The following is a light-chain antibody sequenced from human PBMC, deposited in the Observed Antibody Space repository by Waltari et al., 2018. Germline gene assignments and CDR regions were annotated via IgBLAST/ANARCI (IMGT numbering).Light chain of an antibody. Sequence: IVLTQSPGTLSLSPGERATLSCRASQSVSSSYLAWYQQKPGQAPRLLIYGASSRATGIPDRFSGSGSGTDFTLTISRLEPEDFAVYYCQQYGRPGLTFGGGTKVEIK. CDR2: GAS. CDR3: QQYGRPGLT. CDR1: QSVSSSY. J-gene: IGKJ4*01. V-gene: IGKV3-20*01.